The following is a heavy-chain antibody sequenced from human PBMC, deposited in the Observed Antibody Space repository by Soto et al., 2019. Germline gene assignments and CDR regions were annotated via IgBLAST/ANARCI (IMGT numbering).Heavy chain of an antibody. CDR3: ARAGLLRYFDWLPSRYYFDY. CDR2: IYPGGVNI. V-gene: IGHV1-46*01. D-gene: IGHD3-9*01. J-gene: IGHJ4*02. Sequence: ASVKVSCKAIGCSFTSHYMHWVRQAPGQGLEWMGTIYPGGVNIGYAQKFKGRVTMTKDTSTSTVYMELNSLTSDDTAVYYCARAGLLRYFDWLPSRYYFDYWGQGTLVTVSS. CDR1: GCSFTSHY.